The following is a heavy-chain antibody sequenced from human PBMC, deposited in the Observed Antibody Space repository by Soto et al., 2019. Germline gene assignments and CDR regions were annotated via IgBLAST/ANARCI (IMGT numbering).Heavy chain of an antibody. CDR3: ARDGSSTANWLDP. V-gene: IGHV4-31*03. CDR2: IYFTEVT. D-gene: IGHD2-2*01. CDR1: GASLPIGGYY. J-gene: IGHJ5*02. Sequence: SGTLSLTCPVSGASLPIGGYYWAWIRKTPGKGLEWIGYIYFTEVTYYNPSLGSRVNIAVDTSKNQFSLELTSVTAADTAVYYCARDGSSTANWLDPWGQGLLVTVSS.